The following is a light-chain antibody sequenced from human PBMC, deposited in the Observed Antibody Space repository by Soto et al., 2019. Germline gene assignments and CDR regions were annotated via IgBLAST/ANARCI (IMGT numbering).Light chain of an antibody. V-gene: IGKV4-1*01. CDR3: QQYYSFPT. Sequence: DIVMTQSPDSLVVSLGERATINCKSSQSVLYSSNNKNYLALYQQKRGQPPKLLIHWAFIRESGVAARFSGRGYGTDLTLTISSLQSEDVAVYYCQQYYSFPTFGQGTKVDIK. CDR2: WAF. CDR1: QSVLYSSNNKNY. J-gene: IGKJ1*01.